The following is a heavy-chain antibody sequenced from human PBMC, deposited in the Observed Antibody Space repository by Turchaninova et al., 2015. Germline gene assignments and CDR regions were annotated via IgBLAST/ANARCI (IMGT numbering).Heavy chain of an antibody. Sequence: QVQLQESGPGLVKPSETLSLTCAVSGYSISSGYFWGWIRQPPGKGRGWIGSIDHNGSTYDNAALKSRATISGDTAKNQLSLKLSSVTAADTAVYYCARWTGTYFFDYWGQGTLVTVSS. CDR2: IDHNGST. CDR3: ARWTGTYFFDY. CDR1: GYSISSGYF. J-gene: IGHJ4*02. D-gene: IGHD3/OR15-3a*01. V-gene: IGHV4-38-2*01.